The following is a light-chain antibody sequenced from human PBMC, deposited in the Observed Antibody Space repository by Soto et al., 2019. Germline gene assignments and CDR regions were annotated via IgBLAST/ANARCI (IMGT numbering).Light chain of an antibody. J-gene: IGLJ1*01. CDR1: SSDVGGYNY. Sequence: QSALTQPPSASGSPGQSVTISCTGTSSDVGGYNYVSWYQHHPGKAPKLIIYEVYKRPSGVPDRFYGSKSGNTAALTVSGLQAEDEADYYCSSYVGTNSYVFGTGTKVTVL. V-gene: IGLV2-8*01. CDR2: EVY. CDR3: SSYVGTNSYV.